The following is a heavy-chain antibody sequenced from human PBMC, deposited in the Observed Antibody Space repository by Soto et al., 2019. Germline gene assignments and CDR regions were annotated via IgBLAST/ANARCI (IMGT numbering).Heavy chain of an antibody. J-gene: IGHJ4*02. D-gene: IGHD7-27*01. CDR3: ARDPKTSGGQHWAFNYFDS. CDR2: ISYGGGNK. V-gene: IGHV3-30*19. Sequence: SGFTFSSYGVHWVRQAPGKGLEWVAVISYGGGNKFYGDSVKGRFTISRDNSKSTLYLQVDSLRPEDAAVYYCARDPKTSGGQHWAFNYFDSWGQGTLVTVSS. CDR1: GFTFSSYG.